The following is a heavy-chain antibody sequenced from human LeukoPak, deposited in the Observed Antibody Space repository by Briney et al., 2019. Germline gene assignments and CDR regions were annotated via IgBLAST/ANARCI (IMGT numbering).Heavy chain of an antibody. CDR2: IYSGGST. J-gene: IGHJ4*02. V-gene: IGHV3-53*01. CDR1: RFTFNSYT. Sequence: GGSLRLSCAAPRFTFNSYTMNWVRQAPGKGLEWVSVIYSGGSTYYADSVKGRFTISRDNSKNTLYLQMNSLRAEDTAVYYCARDLKGDYFDYWGQGTLVTVSS. CDR3: ARDLKGDYFDY.